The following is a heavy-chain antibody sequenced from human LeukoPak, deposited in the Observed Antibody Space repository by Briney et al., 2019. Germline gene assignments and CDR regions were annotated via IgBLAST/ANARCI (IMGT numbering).Heavy chain of an antibody. CDR2: ISGSGGST. J-gene: IGHJ6*03. CDR1: GFTFSSYA. V-gene: IGHV3-23*01. Sequence: PGGSLRLSCAASGFTFSSYAMSWVRQAPGKGLEWVSAISGSGGSTYYADSVKGRFTISRDNSKNTLYLQMNSLRAEDTAVYYCAKVTATIKGSYYYMDVWGKGTTVTVSS. CDR3: AKVTATIKGSYYYMDV. D-gene: IGHD5-24*01.